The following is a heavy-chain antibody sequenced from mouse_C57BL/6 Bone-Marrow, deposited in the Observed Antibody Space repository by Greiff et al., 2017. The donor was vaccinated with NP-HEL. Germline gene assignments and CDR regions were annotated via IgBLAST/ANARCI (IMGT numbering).Heavy chain of an antibody. CDR2: IHPNSGST. Sequence: QVHVKQPGAELVKPGASVKLSCKASGYTFTSYWMHWVKQRPGQGLEWIGMIHPNSGSTNYNEKFKSKATLTVDKSSSTAYMQLSSLTSEDSAVYYCARGRYPDYFDYWGQGTTLTVSS. J-gene: IGHJ2*01. CDR1: GYTFTSYW. CDR3: ARGRYPDYFDY. V-gene: IGHV1-64*01. D-gene: IGHD1-1*01.